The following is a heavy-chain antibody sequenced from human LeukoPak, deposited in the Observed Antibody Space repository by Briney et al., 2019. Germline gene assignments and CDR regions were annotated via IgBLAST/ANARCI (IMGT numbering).Heavy chain of an antibody. Sequence: GGSLRLSCAASGFIYSSFDMHWVRQAPGKGLEWVAVTSYDGNNKYHADPVKGRFTISRDNSKNTLYLQMDSLRAEDTAVYYCVTDSPRISTGNFLYYFDYWGQGTLVTVSS. CDR3: VTDSPRISTGNFLYYFDY. J-gene: IGHJ4*02. CDR1: GFIYSSFD. D-gene: IGHD2/OR15-2a*01. V-gene: IGHV3-30-3*01. CDR2: TSYDGNNK.